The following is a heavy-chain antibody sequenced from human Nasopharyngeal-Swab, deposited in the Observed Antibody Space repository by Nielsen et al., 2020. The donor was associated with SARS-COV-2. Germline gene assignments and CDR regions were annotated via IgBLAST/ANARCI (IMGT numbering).Heavy chain of an antibody. V-gene: IGHV7-4-1*02. J-gene: IGHJ4*02. CDR1: GYTFTSYA. D-gene: IGHD3-22*01. CDR2: INTNTGNP. CDR3: ARGIYDSSGYYSIGDYFDY. Sequence: ASVKVSCKASGYTFTSYAMNWVRQAPGQGLEWMGWINTNTGNPTYAQGFTGRFVFSLDTSVSTAYLQISSLKAEDTAVYYCARGIYDSSGYYSIGDYFDYWGQGTLVT.